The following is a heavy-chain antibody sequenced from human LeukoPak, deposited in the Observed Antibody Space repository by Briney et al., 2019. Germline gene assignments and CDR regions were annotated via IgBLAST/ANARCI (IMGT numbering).Heavy chain of an antibody. CDR3: ARVPPNYDILTGYSDAFDI. CDR2: INHNGNVN. V-gene: IGHV3-7*01. J-gene: IGHJ3*02. CDR1: GFTFSSYW. Sequence: GGSLRLSCAASGFTFSSYWMNWARQAPGKGLEWVASINHNGNVNYYVDSVKGRFTISRDNSKNTLYLQMNSLRAEDTAVYYCARVPPNYDILTGYSDAFDIWGQGTMVTVSS. D-gene: IGHD3-9*01.